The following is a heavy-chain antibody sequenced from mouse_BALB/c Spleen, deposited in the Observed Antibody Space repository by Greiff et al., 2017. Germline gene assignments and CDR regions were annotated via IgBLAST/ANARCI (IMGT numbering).Heavy chain of an antibody. V-gene: IGHV2-9*02. Sequence: VQLQQSGPGLVAPSQSLSITCTVSGFSLTSYGVHWVRQPPGKGLEWLGVIWAGGSTNYNSALMSRLSISKDNSKSQVFLKMNSLQTDDTAMDYCARDYYGSTWFAYWGQGTLVTVSA. CDR2: IWAGGST. D-gene: IGHD1-1*01. CDR3: ARDYYGSTWFAY. CDR1: GFSLTSYG. J-gene: IGHJ3*01.